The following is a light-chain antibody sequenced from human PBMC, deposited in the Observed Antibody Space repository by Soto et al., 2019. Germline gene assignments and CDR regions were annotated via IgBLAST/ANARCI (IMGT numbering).Light chain of an antibody. J-gene: IGKJ2*01. V-gene: IGKV3-15*01. CDR2: GAS. CDR3: QQYNNWPPYT. CDR1: QSVSSN. Sequence: EIVMTQSPATLSVSPGERATLSCRASQSVSSNLAWYQQKPGQAPRLLIYGASTRATGIPARFSGSGCGTEVTLTISSLQSEDFAVYYCQQYNNWPPYTLVQGTKLEIK.